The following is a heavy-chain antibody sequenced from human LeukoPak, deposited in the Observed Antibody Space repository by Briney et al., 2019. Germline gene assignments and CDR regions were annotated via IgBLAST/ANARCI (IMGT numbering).Heavy chain of an antibody. D-gene: IGHD3-22*01. Sequence: SQTLSLTCIVYGGSISSGSYYWSWIRQPAGKGLEWIGRIYTSGSTNYNPSLKSRVTISVDTSKNQFSLKLSSVTAADTAVYYCARVTIFYDSSGYYRAVDAFDIWGQGTMVTVSS. CDR3: ARVTIFYDSSGYYRAVDAFDI. CDR1: GGSISSGSYY. V-gene: IGHV4-61*02. CDR2: IYTSGST. J-gene: IGHJ3*02.